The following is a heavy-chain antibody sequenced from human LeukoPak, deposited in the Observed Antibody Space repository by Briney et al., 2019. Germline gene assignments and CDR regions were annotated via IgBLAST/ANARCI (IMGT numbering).Heavy chain of an antibody. J-gene: IGHJ4*02. Sequence: GGSLRLSCAASGFIFKNYVMSWVRQAPGKGLEWVSSLGGGGSNTKYADSVKGRFTISRDNSRDTLSLQMDSLRAEDTAVYYCAKEKVSGWSPTRFDSWGQGTLVTVSS. D-gene: IGHD6-19*01. CDR1: GFIFKNYV. CDR3: AKEKVSGWSPTRFDS. V-gene: IGHV3-23*01. CDR2: LGGGGSNT.